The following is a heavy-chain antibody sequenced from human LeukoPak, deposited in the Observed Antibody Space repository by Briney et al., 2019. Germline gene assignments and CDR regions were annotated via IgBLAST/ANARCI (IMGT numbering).Heavy chain of an antibody. V-gene: IGHV4-61*05. D-gene: IGHD5-18*01. CDR2: IYYSGST. CDR1: GDSISSSSYY. Sequence: SETLSLTCIVSGDSISSSSYYWAWIRQPPGKGLEWIGYIYYSGSTNYNPSLKSRVTISVDTSKNQFSLKLSSVTAADTAVYYCARGIQLWFEVDYWGQGTLVTVSS. CDR3: ARGIQLWFEVDY. J-gene: IGHJ4*02.